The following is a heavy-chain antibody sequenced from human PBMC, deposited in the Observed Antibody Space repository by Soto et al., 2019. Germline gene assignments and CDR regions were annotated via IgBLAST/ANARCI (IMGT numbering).Heavy chain of an antibody. CDR1: GGSISSSSYY. CDR3: ATQEVGGRYASTFDP. J-gene: IGHJ5*02. D-gene: IGHD1-26*01. CDR2: IYYSGST. V-gene: IGHV4-39*02. Sequence: QLQLQESGPGLVKPSETLSLTCTVSGGSISSSSYYWGWIRQPPGKGLEWIGSIYYSGSTYYNPSLKSRVPISVHTSKTHFSLKLSSVTAADTAVYYCATQEVGGRYASTFDPWGQGTLVTVSS.